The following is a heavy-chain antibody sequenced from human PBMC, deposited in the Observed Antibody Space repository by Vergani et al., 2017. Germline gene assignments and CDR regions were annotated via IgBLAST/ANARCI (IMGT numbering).Heavy chain of an antibody. CDR2: IWYDGSNK. CDR3: ARLDSRVVVVPAALDV. V-gene: IGHV3-33*01. CDR1: GFTFSSYG. D-gene: IGHD2-2*01. Sequence: QVQLVESGGGVVQPGRSLRLSCAASGFTFSSYGMHWVRQAPGKGLEWVAVIWYDGSNKYYADSVKGRFTISRDNSKNTLYLQMNSLRAEDTAVYYCARLDSRVVVVPAALDVWGQGTTVTVSS. J-gene: IGHJ6*02.